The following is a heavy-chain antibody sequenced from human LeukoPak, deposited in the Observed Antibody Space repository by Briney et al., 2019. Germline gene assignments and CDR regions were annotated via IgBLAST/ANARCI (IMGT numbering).Heavy chain of an antibody. CDR1: GGSISNYY. CDR3: ASLGSVVR. Sequence: SETLSLTCTVSGGSISNYYWSWIRQPPGKGLEWIGYIYYSGSTNYNPSLKSRVTISVDTSENQFSLKLGSVTAADTAVYYCASLGSVVRWGQGTLVTVSS. CDR2: IYYSGST. J-gene: IGHJ4*02. D-gene: IGHD7-27*01. V-gene: IGHV4-59*01.